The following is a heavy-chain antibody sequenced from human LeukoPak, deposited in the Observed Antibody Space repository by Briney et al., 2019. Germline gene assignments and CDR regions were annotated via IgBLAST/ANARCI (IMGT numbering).Heavy chain of an antibody. D-gene: IGHD5-24*01. CDR2: ISSGSTYR. J-gene: IGHJ4*02. CDR3: ARDSERRDGFSLYFFDY. V-gene: IGHV3-21*01. CDR1: GFTFNSYT. Sequence: GGSLRLSCTASGFTFNSYTMNWVRQAPGKGLEWVSSISSGSTYRYYADSVKGRFTISRDNAENSLFLQMDSLRAEDTALYYCARDSERRDGFSLYFFDYWGRGTPVTVSP.